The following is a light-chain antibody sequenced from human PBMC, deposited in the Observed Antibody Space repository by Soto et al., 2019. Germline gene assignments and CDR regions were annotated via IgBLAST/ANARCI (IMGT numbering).Light chain of an antibody. CDR3: QQYDNRPPFA. J-gene: IGKJ3*01. CDR2: DAS. V-gene: IGKV1-33*01. CDR1: QDISNY. Sequence: DIQMTQSPSSLSASVGDRVTITCQASQDISNYLDWYQQKPGKAPKLLIYDASNLETGVPSKFSGPGSWTDFTITISSHQPEDISTYYCQQYDNRPPFACGPAPKVDIE.